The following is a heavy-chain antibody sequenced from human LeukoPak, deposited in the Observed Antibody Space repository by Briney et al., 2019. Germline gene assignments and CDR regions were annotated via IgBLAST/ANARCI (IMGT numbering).Heavy chain of an antibody. V-gene: IGHV3-74*01. J-gene: IGHJ4*02. CDR3: ANASWVSSTDAVR. CDR2: INSDGSTT. CDR1: GFTFSSYE. Sequence: GGSLRLSCAASGFTFSSYELNWVRQAPGKGLEWVSRINSDGSTTSDADSVKGRFTLSSDSSRNTVYFQLNNLRVEDTAIYYCANASWVSSTDAVRWGQGTLVTVSS. D-gene: IGHD6-19*01.